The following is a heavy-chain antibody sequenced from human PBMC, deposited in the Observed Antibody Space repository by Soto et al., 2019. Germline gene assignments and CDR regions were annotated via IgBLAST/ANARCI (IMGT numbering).Heavy chain of an antibody. CDR3: ARGGVTMVRGVIIAYYYYYYGMDV. Sequence: SEPLSLTCAVYGGSFSGYYWSWIRQPPGKGLEWIGEINHSGSTNYNPSLKSRVTISVDTSKNQFSLKLSSVTAEDTAVYYCARGGVTMVRGVIIAYYYYYYGMDVWGQGTTVTVSS. V-gene: IGHV4-34*01. CDR2: INHSGST. D-gene: IGHD3-10*01. CDR1: GGSFSGYY. J-gene: IGHJ6*02.